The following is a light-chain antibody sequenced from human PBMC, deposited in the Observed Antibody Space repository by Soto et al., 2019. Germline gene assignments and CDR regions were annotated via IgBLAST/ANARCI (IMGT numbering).Light chain of an antibody. CDR2: GDT. V-gene: IGLV1-40*01. CDR3: QSYDTGLSGSII. Sequence: QSVLTQPPSASGTPGQRVTISCAGSNSNIGSNNVYWYQAVPGTAPKLLIYGDTSRPSGVPDRFSGSKSGTSASLAITGLQAEDEADYYCQSYDTGLSGSIIFGTGTKLTVL. CDR1: NSNIGSNN. J-gene: IGLJ1*01.